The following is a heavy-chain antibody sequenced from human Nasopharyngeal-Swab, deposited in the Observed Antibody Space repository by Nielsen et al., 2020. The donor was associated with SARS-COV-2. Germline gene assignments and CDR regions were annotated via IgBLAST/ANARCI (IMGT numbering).Heavy chain of an antibody. J-gene: IGHJ4*02. CDR3: ARVLNRGYSYGLGY. D-gene: IGHD5-18*01. Sequence: SETLSLTCTVSGGSISSSSYYWGWIRQPPGKGLEWIGSIYYSGSTYYNPSLKSRVTISVDTSKNQFSLKLSSVTAADTAVYYCARVLNRGYSYGLGYWGQGTLVTVSS. CDR1: GGSISSSSYY. V-gene: IGHV4-39*07. CDR2: IYYSGST.